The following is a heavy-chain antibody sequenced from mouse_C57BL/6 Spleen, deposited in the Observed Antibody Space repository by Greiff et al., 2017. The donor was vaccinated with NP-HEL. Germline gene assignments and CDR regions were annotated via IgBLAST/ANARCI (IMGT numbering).Heavy chain of an antibody. J-gene: IGHJ1*03. V-gene: IGHV5-4*03. Sequence: EVKLVESGGGLVKPGGSLKLPCAASGFPFSSYAMSWVRQTPEKRLEWVATISDGGSYTYFPDNVKGRFTISRDNAKNNLYLQMSHLKSEDTAMYYCARGRGDWYFDVWGTGTTVTVSS. CDR1: GFPFSSYA. CDR3: ARGRGDWYFDV. CDR2: ISDGGSYT.